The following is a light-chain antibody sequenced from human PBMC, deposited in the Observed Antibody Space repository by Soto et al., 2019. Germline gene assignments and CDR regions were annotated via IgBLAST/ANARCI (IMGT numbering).Light chain of an antibody. CDR1: SSDVGGYNY. J-gene: IGLJ1*01. CDR3: SSYTSSSTYV. CDR2: DVS. V-gene: IGLV2-14*01. Sequence: QSDRTQPASVSGSPGQSITISCTGTSSDVGGYNYVSWYQQHPGKAPKLMIYDVSNRPSGVSNRFSGSKSGNTASLTISELQAEDEADYYCSSYTSSSTYVFGTGTKVTVL.